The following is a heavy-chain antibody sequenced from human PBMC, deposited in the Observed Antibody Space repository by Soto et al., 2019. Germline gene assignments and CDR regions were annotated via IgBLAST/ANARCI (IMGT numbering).Heavy chain of an antibody. CDR3: ARVRRIGMSGSTGDS. J-gene: IGHJ4*02. CDR1: GYAISSGFY. V-gene: IGHV4-38-2*01. D-gene: IGHD3-10*01. Sequence: KPSETLSLTCDVSGYAISSGFYWAWIRQPPGKRLEWIGNIYFTGTTSYNPSLKTRVTMSVDTSKNQFSLRLSSVTAADTAVFYCARVRRIGMSGSTGDSWGQGTQVTVSS. CDR2: IYFTGTT.